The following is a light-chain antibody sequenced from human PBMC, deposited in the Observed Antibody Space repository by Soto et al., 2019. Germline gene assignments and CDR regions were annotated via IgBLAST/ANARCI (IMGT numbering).Light chain of an antibody. J-gene: IGLJ3*02. V-gene: IGLV1-40*01. CDR1: SSNIGAGYD. CDR3: QSYDSSLSTSGV. Sequence: QSVLTQPPSVSGAPGQRVTISCTGSSSNIGAGYDVHWYQQLPGTAPKLLIYVNKNRPSGVPDRFSASKSGTSASLVITGLQAEDEADYYCQSYDSSLSTSGVFGGGTKLTVL. CDR2: VNK.